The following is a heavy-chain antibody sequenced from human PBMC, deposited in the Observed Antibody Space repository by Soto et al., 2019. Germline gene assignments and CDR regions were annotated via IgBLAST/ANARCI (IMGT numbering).Heavy chain of an antibody. CDR3: AREPQGYYDSSGYYNLYYFDY. D-gene: IGHD3-22*01. CDR2: IIPIFGTA. J-gene: IGHJ4*02. Sequence: QVQLVQSGAEVQKPGSSVKVSCKASGGTFSSYAISWVRQAPGQGLEWMGGIIPIFGTANYAQKFQGRVTITADESTSTAYMELSSLRSEDTAVYYCAREPQGYYDSSGYYNLYYFDYWGQGTLVTVSS. CDR1: GGTFSSYA. V-gene: IGHV1-69*01.